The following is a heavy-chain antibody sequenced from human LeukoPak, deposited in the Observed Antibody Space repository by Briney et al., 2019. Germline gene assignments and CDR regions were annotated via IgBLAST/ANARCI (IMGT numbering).Heavy chain of an antibody. CDR3: ARRYFDWFGFDP. CDR1: GGSISSYY. Sequence: SETLSLTCTVSGGSISSYYWSWIRQPPGKGLEWIGYIHTSGSTNYNPSLKSRVTISVDTSKNQFSLKLSSVTAADTAVYYCARRYFDWFGFDPWGQGTLVTVSS. J-gene: IGHJ5*02. CDR2: IHTSGST. D-gene: IGHD3-9*01. V-gene: IGHV4-4*09.